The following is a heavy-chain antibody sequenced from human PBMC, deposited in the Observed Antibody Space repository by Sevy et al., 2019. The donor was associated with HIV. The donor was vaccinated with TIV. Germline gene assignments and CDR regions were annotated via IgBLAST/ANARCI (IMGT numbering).Heavy chain of an antibody. CDR1: GFTFGDYA. J-gene: IGHJ3*01. D-gene: IGHD3-3*01. Sequence: GGSLRLSCTASGFTFGDYAMSWFRQAPGKGLEWVGFIRSKAYGGTTEYAASVKGRFTISRDDSKSITYLQMNSLKTEDTSVYYCTRDSGRRGGSRTIFGWVAVYGIDFWGLGTMV. CDR3: TRDSGRRGGSRTIFGWVAVYGIDF. V-gene: IGHV3-49*03. CDR2: IRSKAYGGTT.